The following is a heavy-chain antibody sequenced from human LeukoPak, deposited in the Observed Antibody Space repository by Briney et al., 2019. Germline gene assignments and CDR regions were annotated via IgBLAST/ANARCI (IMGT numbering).Heavy chain of an antibody. D-gene: IGHD3-10*01. J-gene: IGHJ3*02. CDR3: ARSGLWFGEYAFDI. Sequence: PSEALSLTCTVSGGSIISYYWSWIRPPPGKGLDWIGYSYYSGSPNYNPSLKNRVTISVDTSKNTFSLKLSSVIAADKAVYYCARSGLWFGEYAFDIWGQGTMVTVSS. CDR2: SYYSGSP. CDR1: GGSIISYY. V-gene: IGHV4-59*01.